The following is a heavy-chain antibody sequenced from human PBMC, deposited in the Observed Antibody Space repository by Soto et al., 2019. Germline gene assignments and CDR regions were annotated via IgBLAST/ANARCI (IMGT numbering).Heavy chain of an antibody. V-gene: IGHV1-8*01. CDR3: ARVQLTDGVANYYYYGMDV. CDR2: MNPNSGNT. CDR1: GYTFTSYD. J-gene: IGHJ6*02. D-gene: IGHD2-15*01. Sequence: GASVKVSCKASGYTFTSYDINWVRQATGQGLEWMGWMNPNSGNTGYAQKFQGRVTMTRNTSISTAYMELSSLRSEDTAVYYCARVQLTDGVANYYYYGMDVWGQGTTVTVSS.